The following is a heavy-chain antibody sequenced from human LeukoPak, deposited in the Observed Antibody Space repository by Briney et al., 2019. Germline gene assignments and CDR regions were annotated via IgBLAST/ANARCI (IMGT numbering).Heavy chain of an antibody. J-gene: IGHJ4*02. CDR2: ISSSSSTI. CDR3: ARDTIYGWN. D-gene: IGHD4-17*01. V-gene: IGHV3-48*01. CDR1: GFTFSSYS. Sequence: PGGSLRLSCAASGFTFSSYSMNWVRQAPGKGLEWVSYISSSSSTIYYADSVKGRFTISRDNAQNSLYLQMNSVRADDTAVYYCARDTIYGWNWGQGTLVTVSS.